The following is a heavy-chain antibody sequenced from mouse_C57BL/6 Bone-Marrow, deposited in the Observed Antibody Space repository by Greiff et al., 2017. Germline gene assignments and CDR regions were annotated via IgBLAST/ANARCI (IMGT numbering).Heavy chain of an antibody. V-gene: IGHV5-4*01. CDR3: ARLLPFFDY. CDR2: ISDGGSYT. CDR1: GFTFSSYA. D-gene: IGHD1-1*01. J-gene: IGHJ2*01. Sequence: EVQWVESGGGLVKPGGSLKLSCAASGFTFSSYAMSWVRQTPEKRLEWVATISDGGSYTYYPDNVKGRFTISRDNAKNNLYLQMSHLKSEDTAMYYCARLLPFFDYWGQGTTLTVSS.